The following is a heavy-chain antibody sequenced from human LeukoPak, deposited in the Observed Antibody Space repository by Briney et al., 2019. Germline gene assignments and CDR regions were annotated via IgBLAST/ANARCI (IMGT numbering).Heavy chain of an antibody. V-gene: IGHV3-23*01. CDR2: ISGSGGST. CDR3: AKSPRFPYYFDY. D-gene: IGHD3-3*01. J-gene: IGHJ4*02. Sequence: GGSLRLSCAASGFTLTNSAVTWVRQAPGKGLEWVSAISGSGGSTYYADSVKGRFTISRDNSKNTLYLQMNSLRAEDTAVYYCAKSPRFPYYFDYWGQGTLVTVSS. CDR1: GFTLTNSA.